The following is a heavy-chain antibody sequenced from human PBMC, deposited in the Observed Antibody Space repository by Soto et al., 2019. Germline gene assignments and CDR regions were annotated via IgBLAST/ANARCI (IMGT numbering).Heavy chain of an antibody. J-gene: IGHJ4*02. V-gene: IGHV4-59*01. CDR3: ARVGDISGWSGGYHFDY. D-gene: IGHD6-19*01. CDR2: IYYSGST. Sequence: QVQLQESGPGLVKPSETLSLTCTVSGGSISSYYWSWIRQPPGKGLEWIGSIYYSGSTNYNPSLKSRVTISVDTSKNQFSLKLSSVTAADTAVYYCARVGDISGWSGGYHFDYWGQGTLVTVSS. CDR1: GGSISSYY.